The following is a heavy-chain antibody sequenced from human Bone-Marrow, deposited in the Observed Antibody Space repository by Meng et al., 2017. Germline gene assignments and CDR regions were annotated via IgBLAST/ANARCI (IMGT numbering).Heavy chain of an antibody. D-gene: IGHD1-20*01. V-gene: IGHV4-39*07. CDR3: ARQLYRLTGNDAFDI. CDR1: GGSISSSSYY. CDR2: IYYSGST. Sequence: SETLSLTCTVSGGSISSSSYYWGWIRQPPGMGLEWIGSIYYSGSTYYNPSLKSRVTISADTSKNQFSLKLSSVTAADTAVYYCARQLYRLTGNDAFDIWGQGTMVTVSS. J-gene: IGHJ3*02.